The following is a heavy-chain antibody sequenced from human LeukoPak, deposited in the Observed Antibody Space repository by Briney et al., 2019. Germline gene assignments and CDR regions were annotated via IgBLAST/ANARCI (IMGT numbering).Heavy chain of an antibody. CDR3: ARQYLTVYYYYMDV. CDR2: IYYSGST. CDR1: GGSISSYY. D-gene: IGHD3-9*01. Sequence: PSETLSLTCTVSGGSISSYYWSWIRQPPGKGLEWIGYIYYSGSTNYNPSLKSRVTISVDTSKNQFSLKLSSVTAADTAVYYCARQYLTVYYYYMDVWGKGTTVTVSS. V-gene: IGHV4-59*01. J-gene: IGHJ6*03.